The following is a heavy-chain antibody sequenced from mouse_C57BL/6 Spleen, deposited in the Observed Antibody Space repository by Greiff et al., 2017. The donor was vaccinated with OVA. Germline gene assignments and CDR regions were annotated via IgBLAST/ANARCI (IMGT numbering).Heavy chain of an antibody. D-gene: IGHD1-1*01. CDR2: ISNGGGST. CDR3: ARHGLRSFAY. V-gene: IGHV5-12*01. Sequence: EVKLMESGGGLVQPGGSLKLSCAASGFTFSDYYMYWVRQTPEKRLEWVAYISNGGGSTYYPDTVKGRFTISRDNAKNTLYLQMSRLESEDTAMYYCARHGLRSFAYWGQGTLVTVSA. J-gene: IGHJ3*01. CDR1: GFTFSDYY.